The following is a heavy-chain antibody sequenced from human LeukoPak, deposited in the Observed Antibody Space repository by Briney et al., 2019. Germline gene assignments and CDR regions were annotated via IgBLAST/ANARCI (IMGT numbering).Heavy chain of an antibody. D-gene: IGHD2-2*01. CDR1: GFTFNSYG. CDR2: IRYDGSDQ. Sequence: GGSLRLSXAASGFTFNSYGMHWVRQAPGKGLEGVAFIRYDGSDQYYADSVKGRLTISRDNSKNTLYLQMSSLRAEDTAVYYCAKGSYYCSSSSCPQYYYYMDVWGKGTTVTVSS. J-gene: IGHJ6*03. V-gene: IGHV3-30*02. CDR3: AKGSYYCSSSSCPQYYYYMDV.